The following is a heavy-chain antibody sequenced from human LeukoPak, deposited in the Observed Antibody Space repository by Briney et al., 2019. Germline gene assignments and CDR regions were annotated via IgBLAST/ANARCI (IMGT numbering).Heavy chain of an antibody. J-gene: IGHJ6*03. V-gene: IGHV3-7*03. D-gene: IGHD2-15*01. CDR1: GFTFSSYW. CDR3: AKGVVATGYYYYYMDV. CDR2: IKQDGSEK. Sequence: PGGSLRLSCAASGFTFSSYWMSWVRQAPGKGLEWVANIKQDGSEKYYVDSVKGRFTISRDNSKNTLYLQMNSLRAEDTAVYYCAKGVVATGYYYYYMDVWGKGTTVTISS.